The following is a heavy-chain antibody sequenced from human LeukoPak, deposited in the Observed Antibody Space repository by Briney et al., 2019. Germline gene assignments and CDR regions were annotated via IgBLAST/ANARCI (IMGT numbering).Heavy chain of an antibody. D-gene: IGHD2-15*01. V-gene: IGHV1-24*01. Sequence: GASVKVSCKVSGYTLTELSMHWVRQAPGKGLEWMGGFDPEDGETIYAQKFQGRVTMTEDTSTDTAYMELSSLRAEDTAVYYCAKDGGGSYPNWFDPWGQGTLVTVPS. J-gene: IGHJ5*02. CDR2: FDPEDGET. CDR3: AKDGGGSYPNWFDP. CDR1: GYTLTELS.